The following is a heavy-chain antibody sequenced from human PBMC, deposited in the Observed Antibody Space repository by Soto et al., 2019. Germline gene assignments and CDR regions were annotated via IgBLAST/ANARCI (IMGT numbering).Heavy chain of an antibody. CDR1: GGSISSSNYY. CDR3: RRSSRYSTDV. Sequence: PSETLSLTCTVSGGSISSSNYYWGWIRQPPGKGLEWIGSIYSIGNTYYNPSLKSGVTISADTSKNQFSLNLISVTAADTAVYYCRRSSRYSTDVWGKGITVTVSS. J-gene: IGHJ6*04. V-gene: IGHV4-39*01. CDR2: IYSIGNT. D-gene: IGHD6-19*01.